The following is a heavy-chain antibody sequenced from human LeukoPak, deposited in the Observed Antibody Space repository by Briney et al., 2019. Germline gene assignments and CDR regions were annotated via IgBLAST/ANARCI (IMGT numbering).Heavy chain of an antibody. J-gene: IGHJ4*02. V-gene: IGHV1-18*01. CDR3: ARSYYYDSSGYYDY. CDR1: GYTFTGYG. CDR2: ISAYNGNT. D-gene: IGHD3-22*01. Sequence: GASVKVSCKASGYTFTGYGLSWVRQAPGQGLEWMGWISAYNGNTNYAQKLQGRVTMTTDTSTSTAYMELRSLRSDDTAVYYCARSYYYDSSGYYDYWGQGTLVTVSS.